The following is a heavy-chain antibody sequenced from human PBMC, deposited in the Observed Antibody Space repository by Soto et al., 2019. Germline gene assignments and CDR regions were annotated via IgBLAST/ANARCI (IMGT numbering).Heavy chain of an antibody. CDR1: GGSISSYY. Sequence: SQTLSLTCTVSGGSISSYYWNWIRQSQGKGLEWIGYIYSSGSTRYNPSLKRRITISVDTSKNQFSLKLSSVTAADTAVYYCARADYYYYYGMDVWGQGTTVTVSS. J-gene: IGHJ6*02. CDR2: IYSSGST. CDR3: ARADYYYYYGMDV. V-gene: IGHV4-4*09.